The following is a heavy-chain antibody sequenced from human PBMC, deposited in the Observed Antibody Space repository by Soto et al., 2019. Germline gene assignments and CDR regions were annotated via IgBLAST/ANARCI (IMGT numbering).Heavy chain of an antibody. CDR2: INAGNGNT. CDR1: GYTFTSYA. D-gene: IGHD1-7*01. Sequence: QVQLVQSGAEEKKPGASVKVSCKASGYTFTSYAMHWVRQAPGQRLEWMGWINAGNGNTKYSQKFQGRVTITRDTPASTAYMGLSSLRSEDTAVYYCARGVGNSAPAYWGQGTLVTVSS. J-gene: IGHJ4*02. CDR3: ARGVGNSAPAY. V-gene: IGHV1-3*05.